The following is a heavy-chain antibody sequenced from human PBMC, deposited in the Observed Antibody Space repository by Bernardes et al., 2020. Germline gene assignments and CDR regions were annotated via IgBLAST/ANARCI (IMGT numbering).Heavy chain of an antibody. CDR2: IDGGGNYM. J-gene: IGHJ6*02. CDR3: ARARAYCTNGVCYRNLSGMDV. D-gene: IGHD2-8*01. Sequence: GGSLRLSCAASGFTFSSYAMTWVRQAPGKGLEWVAFIDGGGNYMSFADSVKGRFTISRDNAKNSLYLQMDSLRAEDTAVFYCARARAYCTNGVCYRNLSGMDVWGQGTTVTVSS. V-gene: IGHV3-21*01. CDR1: GFTFSSYA.